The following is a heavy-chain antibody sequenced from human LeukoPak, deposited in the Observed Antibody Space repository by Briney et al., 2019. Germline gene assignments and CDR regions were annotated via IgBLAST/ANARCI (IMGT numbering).Heavy chain of an antibody. J-gene: IGHJ4*02. CDR1: GGSISSYY. D-gene: IGHD6-19*01. CDR3: ARESGGYSSGWYYFDY. CDR2: IYYSGST. Sequence: SETLSLTCTVSGGSISSYYWSWIRQPPGKGLEWIGYIYYSGSTNYNPSLKSRVTMSVDTSKNQFSLKLSSVTAADTAVYYCARESGGYSSGWYYFDYWGQGTLVTVSS. V-gene: IGHV4-59*12.